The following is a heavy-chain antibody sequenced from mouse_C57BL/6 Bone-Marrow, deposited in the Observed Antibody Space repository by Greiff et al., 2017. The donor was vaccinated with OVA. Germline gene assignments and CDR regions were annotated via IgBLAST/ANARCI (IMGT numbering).Heavy chain of an antibody. CDR1: GFSLTSYG. J-gene: IGHJ1*03. D-gene: IGHD2-5*01. V-gene: IGHV2-2*01. Sequence: VMLVESGPGLVQPSQSLSITCTVSGFSLTSYGVHWVRQSPGKGLEWLGVIWSGGSTDYNAAFISRLSISKDNSKSQVFFKMNSLQADDTAIYCCARVYSNYWYFDVWGTGTTVTVSS. CDR2: IWSGGST. CDR3: ARVYSNYWYFDV.